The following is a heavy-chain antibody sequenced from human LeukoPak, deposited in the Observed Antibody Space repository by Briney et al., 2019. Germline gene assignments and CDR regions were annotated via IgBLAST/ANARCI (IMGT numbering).Heavy chain of an antibody. CDR3: ARVPGSYYKFWYFDL. Sequence: GGSLRLSCAASGFTFEDYAMHWVRQVPGKGLEWVSGISWNRGIIEYADSVKGRFTISRDNAKNTLYLQMNSLRVEDTAVYYCARVPGSYYKFWYFDLWGRGTLVTVAS. J-gene: IGHJ2*01. CDR2: ISWNRGII. CDR1: GFTFEDYA. D-gene: IGHD1-26*01. V-gene: IGHV3-9*01.